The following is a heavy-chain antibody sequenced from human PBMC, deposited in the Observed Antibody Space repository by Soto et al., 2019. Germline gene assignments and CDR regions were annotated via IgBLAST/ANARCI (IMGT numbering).Heavy chain of an antibody. CDR1: GFTFSSYW. CDR2: INEDGSEK. J-gene: IGHJ3*02. V-gene: IGHV3-7*01. Sequence: PGGSLRLSCEASGFTFSSYWMDWVRQAPGKGLEWVANINEDGSEKYYVDSVNGRFTLSRDNAKNSLYLHMNSLRAEDTAVYYCAKDRSLCWYISGWYPDAFVIWGQGTMGTV. CDR3: AKDRSLCWYISGWYPDAFVI. D-gene: IGHD6-19*01.